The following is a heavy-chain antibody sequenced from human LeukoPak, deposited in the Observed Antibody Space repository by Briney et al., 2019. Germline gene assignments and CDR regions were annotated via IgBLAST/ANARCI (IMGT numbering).Heavy chain of an antibody. J-gene: IGHJ5*02. CDR2: ISAYNGNT. CDR1: GYTFTSYG. CDR3: ARIYCTNGVCYKTNWFDP. V-gene: IGHV1-18*01. Sequence: ASVKVSCKASGYTFTSYGISWVRQAPGQGLEWMGWISAYNGNTNYAQKLQGRVTMTTDTSTSTAYMELRSLRSDDTAVYYCARIYCTNGVCYKTNWFDPWSQGTLVTVSS. D-gene: IGHD2-8*01.